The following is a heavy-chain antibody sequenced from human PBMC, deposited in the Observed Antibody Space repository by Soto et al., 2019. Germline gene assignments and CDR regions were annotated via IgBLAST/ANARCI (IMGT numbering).Heavy chain of an antibody. Sequence: PSETLSLTCAVSGGSFSGYYWSWIRQPPGKGLEWIGEINHSGSTNYNPSLKSRVTISVDTSKNQFSLKLSSVTAADTAVYYCARGLVVGAMDYYYYYGMDVWGQGTTVTVSS. D-gene: IGHD1-26*01. V-gene: IGHV4-34*01. CDR2: INHSGST. CDR3: ARGLVVGAMDYYYYYGMDV. CDR1: GGSFSGYY. J-gene: IGHJ6*02.